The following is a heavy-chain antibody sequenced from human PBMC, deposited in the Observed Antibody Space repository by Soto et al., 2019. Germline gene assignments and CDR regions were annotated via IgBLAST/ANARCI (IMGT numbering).Heavy chain of an antibody. J-gene: IGHJ4*02. Sequence: PWGSLRLSCAASEFSVSSYAMSWVRQAPGKGLEWVSGILSSGGSTYYADSVKGRFTISRDNSKNELYLQMNSLRAEDTAVYYCANSRNWNFYDSGGYYVLVLDHWCQASLVTVSS. CDR3: ANSRNWNFYDSGGYYVLVLDH. V-gene: IGHV3-23*01. CDR1: EFSVSSYA. CDR2: ILSSGGST. D-gene: IGHD3-22*01.